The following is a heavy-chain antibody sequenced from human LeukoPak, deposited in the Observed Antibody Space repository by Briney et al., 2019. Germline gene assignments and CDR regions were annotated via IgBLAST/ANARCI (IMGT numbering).Heavy chain of an antibody. V-gene: IGHV3-30*02. CDR2: IRYDGSEK. D-gene: IGHD3-9*01. CDR1: GFTFSSRG. J-gene: IGHJ3*02. CDR3: WVRYSPDAFDI. Sequence: GGSLRLSCATSGFTFSSRGMHWVRQAPGKGLEWVAFIRYDGSEKDYADPAKGRFTISRDNSKNTLYLQMSSLRAEDTAVYYCWVRYSPDAFDIWGQGTMVTVSS.